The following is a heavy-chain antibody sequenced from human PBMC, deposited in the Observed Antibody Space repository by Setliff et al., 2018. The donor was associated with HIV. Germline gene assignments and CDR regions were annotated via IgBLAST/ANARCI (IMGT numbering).Heavy chain of an antibody. Sequence: SETLSFTCTVSYGSISGHYWTWIRQPPGKGLEWIGYIHHSGGTQYNPSLMSRLTMSVDSSKNQFSLSLSSVTAADTAVYYCARLPDINSWPFDYWARGTLVTVSS. D-gene: IGHD6-13*01. V-gene: IGHV4-59*11. CDR3: ARLPDINSWPFDY. CDR1: YGSISGHY. CDR2: IHHSGGT. J-gene: IGHJ4*02.